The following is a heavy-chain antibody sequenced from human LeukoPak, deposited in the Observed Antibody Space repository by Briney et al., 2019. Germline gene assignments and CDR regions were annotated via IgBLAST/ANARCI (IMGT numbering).Heavy chain of an antibody. CDR2: IIPILGIA. Sequence: GPSVKVSCKASGGTFSSYAISWVRQAPGQGLEWMGRIIPILGIANYAQKFQGRVTITADKSTSTAYMELSSLRSEDTAVYYCAREVIITMVRGSDDNWFDPWGQGTLVTVSS. V-gene: IGHV1-69*04. D-gene: IGHD3-10*01. CDR1: GGTFSSYA. CDR3: AREVIITMVRGSDDNWFDP. J-gene: IGHJ5*02.